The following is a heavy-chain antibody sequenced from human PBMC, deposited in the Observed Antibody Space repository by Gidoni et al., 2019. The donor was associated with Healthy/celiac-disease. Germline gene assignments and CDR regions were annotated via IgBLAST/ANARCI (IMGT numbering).Heavy chain of an antibody. D-gene: IGHD3-3*01. Sequence: EVQLVESGGGLVKPGGSLRLSCAASGFPCSNAWMSWVRQAPGKGLEWVGRIKSKTDGGTTDYAAPVKGRFTISRDESKNTLYLQMNSLKTEDTAVYYCTTDPEYYDFWSGVIDYWGQGTLVTVSS. CDR2: IKSKTDGGTT. CDR3: TTDPEYYDFWSGVIDY. J-gene: IGHJ4*02. V-gene: IGHV3-15*01. CDR1: GFPCSNAW.